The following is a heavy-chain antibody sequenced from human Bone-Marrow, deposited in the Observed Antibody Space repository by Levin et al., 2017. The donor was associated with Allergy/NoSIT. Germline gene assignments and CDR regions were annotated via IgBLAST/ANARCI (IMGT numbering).Heavy chain of an antibody. V-gene: IGHV3-48*02. Sequence: PSQTLSLTCAASGFPFSNSSMNWVRQAPGKGLEWVSYISDSSSSIFYADSVKGRFPISRDNAKNSLFLQMNSLRDEETAVYYCARDCPHLSYSSTWYYYYGMDVWGQGTTVTVSS. CDR2: ISDSSSSI. CDR3: ARDCPHLSYSSTWYYYYGMDV. D-gene: IGHD6-13*01. J-gene: IGHJ6*02. CDR1: GFPFSNSS.